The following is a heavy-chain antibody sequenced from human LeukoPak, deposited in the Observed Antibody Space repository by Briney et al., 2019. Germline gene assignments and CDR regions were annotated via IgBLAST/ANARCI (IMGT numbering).Heavy chain of an antibody. V-gene: IGHV1-69*05. CDR3: ASRGSSWDYFDY. J-gene: IGHJ4*02. Sequence: SVKVSCKASGGTFSSYAISWVRQAPGQGLEWMGGIIPIFGTANYAQKFQGRVTITTDESTSTAYMELSSLRSEDTAVYYCASRGSSWDYFDYWGQGTLVTVSP. CDR2: IIPIFGTA. D-gene: IGHD6-13*01. CDR1: GGTFSSYA.